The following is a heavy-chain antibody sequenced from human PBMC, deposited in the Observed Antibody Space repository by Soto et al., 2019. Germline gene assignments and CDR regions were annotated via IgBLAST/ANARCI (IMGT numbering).Heavy chain of an antibody. Sequence: GGSLRLSCAASGFPFSSYTMNWVRQAPGKGLEWVSAISGGGDTHYADSVKGRFTISRDNSKNTLYLQMNSLRAEDTAIYYCAKDGIDWGSYFDYWGQGTLVTVSS. CDR2: ISGGGDT. CDR1: GFPFSSYT. D-gene: IGHD3-9*01. CDR3: AKDGIDWGSYFDY. V-gene: IGHV3-23*01. J-gene: IGHJ4*02.